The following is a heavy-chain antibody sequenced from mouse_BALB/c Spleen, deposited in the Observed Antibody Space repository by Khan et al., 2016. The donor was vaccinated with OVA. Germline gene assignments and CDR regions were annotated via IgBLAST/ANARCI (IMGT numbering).Heavy chain of an antibody. Sequence: QVQLQQSGPGLVQPSQSLSITCTVSGFSLTSYGVHWVRQSPGKGLEWLGVIWSGGSTDYNAAFISRLSISKDNSKSQVFFKLKNLQANDTAIYYCARSFDYDEGLSYWGQGTLVTGSA. CDR3: ARSFDYDEGLSY. J-gene: IGHJ3*01. V-gene: IGHV2-2*02. CDR1: GFSLTSYG. D-gene: IGHD2-4*01. CDR2: IWSGGST.